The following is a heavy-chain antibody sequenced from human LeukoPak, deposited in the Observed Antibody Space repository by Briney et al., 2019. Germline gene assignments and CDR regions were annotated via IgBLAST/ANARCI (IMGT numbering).Heavy chain of an antibody. CDR1: GFTFSTHG. V-gene: IGHV3-30*02. D-gene: IGHD3-10*01. CDR3: AKDGGRDYGSGSYYF. J-gene: IGHJ1*01. CDR2: IRYDGSNK. Sequence: PGGSLRLSCAASGFTFSTHGMHWVRQAPCKGPEWVAYIRYDGSNKNYVDSVKGRFTISRDNAKNSLYLQMNSLRAEDTALYYCAKDGGRDYGSGSYYFWGQGTLVTVSS.